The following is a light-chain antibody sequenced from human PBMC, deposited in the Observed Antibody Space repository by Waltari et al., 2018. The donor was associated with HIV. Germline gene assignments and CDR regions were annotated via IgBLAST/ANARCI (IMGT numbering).Light chain of an antibody. Sequence: QSVLTQPPSVSGAPGQRVTISCTGNSSNIGAGYEVHWYQQLPGTAPNVLVVVNTNRPSGVPDRFSGSKSGASASLGITGLQAEDEADYYCQSYDSSLRGVLFGGGTKLTVL. CDR2: VNT. CDR3: QSYDSSLRGVL. CDR1: SSNIGAGYE. J-gene: IGLJ2*01. V-gene: IGLV1-40*01.